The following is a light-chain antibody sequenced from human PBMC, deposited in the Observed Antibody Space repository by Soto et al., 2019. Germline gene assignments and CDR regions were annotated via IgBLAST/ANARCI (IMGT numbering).Light chain of an antibody. CDR2: GAS. Sequence: EIVLTQSPGTLSFSPGERATLSCRASQSVSSSYLAWYQQKPGQAPRLLIYGASGRATGIPDRFSGRGSGTDFTLTISRLEPEDFAVYYCKQYGSSPLFTFGPGTKVDIK. CDR3: KQYGSSPLFT. CDR1: QSVSSSY. J-gene: IGKJ3*01. V-gene: IGKV3-20*01.